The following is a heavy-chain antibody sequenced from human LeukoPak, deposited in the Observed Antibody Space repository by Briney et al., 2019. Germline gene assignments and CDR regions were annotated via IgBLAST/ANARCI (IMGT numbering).Heavy chain of an antibody. D-gene: IGHD5-18*01. CDR2: IKQDGSEK. CDR1: GFTFSSYW. J-gene: IGHJ4*02. CDR3: ARFLSGYSYGNFDY. Sequence: GSLRLSCAASGFTFSSYWMSWVRQAPGKGLEWVANIKQDGSEKYYVDSVKGRFTISRDNAKNSLYLQMNSLRAEDTAVYYCARFLSGYSYGNFDYWGQGTLVTVSS. V-gene: IGHV3-7*01.